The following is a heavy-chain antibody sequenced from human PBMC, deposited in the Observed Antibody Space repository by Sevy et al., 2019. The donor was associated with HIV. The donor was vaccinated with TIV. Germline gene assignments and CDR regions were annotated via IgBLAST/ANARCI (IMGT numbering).Heavy chain of an antibody. D-gene: IGHD3-9*01. Sequence: LSLTCTASGFTFSSYSMNWVRQAPGKGLKWVSYISSSSSTIYYADSVKGRFTISRDNAKNSLYLQMNSLRDEDTAVYYCARGGKGHNYDILTGYEYYFDYWGQGTLVTVSS. CDR3: ARGGKGHNYDILTGYEYYFDY. V-gene: IGHV3-48*02. J-gene: IGHJ4*02. CDR1: GFTFSSYS. CDR2: ISSSSSTI.